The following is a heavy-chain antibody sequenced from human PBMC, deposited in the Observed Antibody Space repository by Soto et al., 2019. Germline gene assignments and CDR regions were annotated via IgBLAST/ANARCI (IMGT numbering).Heavy chain of an antibody. CDR1: GFTFSAYA. CDR2: ISSRSDTL. J-gene: IGHJ4*02. Sequence: GGSLRLSCEGSGFTFSAYAMNWVRQAPGKGLEWVSYISSRSDTLYYADSVKGRFTISRDNAKNSVYLQVNNLRDEDTAVYYCARVAYWGPGTQVTVSS. CDR3: ARVAY. V-gene: IGHV3-48*02.